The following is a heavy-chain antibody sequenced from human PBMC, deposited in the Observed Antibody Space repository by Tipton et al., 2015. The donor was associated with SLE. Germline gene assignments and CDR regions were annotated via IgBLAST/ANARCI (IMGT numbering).Heavy chain of an antibody. J-gene: IGHJ3*02. V-gene: IGHV4-31*03. CDR3: AKLVDSSGYYGHAFDI. CDR2: IYYSGST. Sequence: TLSLTCTVSGGSIRSSNYYWSWIRQDPGKGLEWIGYIYYSGSTYYNPSLKSRVTISVDRSKNQFSLQLSSVTAADTAVYYCAKLVDSSGYYGHAFDIWGQGTMVTVSS. D-gene: IGHD3-22*01. CDR1: GGSIRSSNYY.